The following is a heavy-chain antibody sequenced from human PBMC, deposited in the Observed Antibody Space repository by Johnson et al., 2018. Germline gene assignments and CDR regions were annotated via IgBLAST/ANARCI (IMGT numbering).Heavy chain of an antibody. CDR1: GFTFSSYA. CDR2: ISYDGSNK. D-gene: IGHD2-15*01. V-gene: IGHV3-30-3*01. J-gene: IGHJ6*03. CDR3: ARDYEVVVNDYAYYYIDD. Sequence: QVQLVQSGGGVVQPGRSLRLSCAASGFTFSSYAMHWVRQAPGKGVEWVAVISYDGSNKYYADSVKGRFTISRDNSKNTLYLQMNSLREEDAAVYYCARDYEVVVNDYAYYYIDDWGKGTTVTVSS.